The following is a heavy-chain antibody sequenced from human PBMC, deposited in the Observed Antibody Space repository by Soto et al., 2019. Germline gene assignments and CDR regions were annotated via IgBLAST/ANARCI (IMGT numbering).Heavy chain of an antibody. CDR2: IKQDGSEK. Sequence: GGSLRLSSAASGITFNTYWMSWVRQAPGKGLEWVANIKQDGSEKYYVDSVRGRFTISNDNAKNSVYLQMNSLRAEDTAVYYCVTGIAAGSFDYWGQGTLVTVSS. CDR3: VTGIAAGSFDY. CDR1: GITFNTYW. V-gene: IGHV3-7*03. D-gene: IGHD6-13*01. J-gene: IGHJ4*02.